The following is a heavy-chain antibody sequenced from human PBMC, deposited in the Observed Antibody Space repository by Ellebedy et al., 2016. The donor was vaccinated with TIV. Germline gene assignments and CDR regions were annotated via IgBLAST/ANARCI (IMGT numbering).Heavy chain of an antibody. Sequence: GESLKISCAASRFTFSSYAMHWVRQAPGKGLDWVADISYDGGNKDYAESVKGRFTISRDNSKNTLYLQMNSLRGEDTAVYYCARDRYSGYDSNGGLDYWGQGTLVTVSS. CDR2: ISYDGGNK. J-gene: IGHJ4*02. CDR1: RFTFSSYA. V-gene: IGHV3-30*04. D-gene: IGHD5-12*01. CDR3: ARDRYSGYDSNGGLDY.